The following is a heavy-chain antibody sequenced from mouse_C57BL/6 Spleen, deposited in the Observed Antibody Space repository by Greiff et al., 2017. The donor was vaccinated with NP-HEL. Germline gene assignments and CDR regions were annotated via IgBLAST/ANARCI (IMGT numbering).Heavy chain of an antibody. Sequence: VQLKESGPELVKPGASVKMSCKASGYTFTDYYMHWVKQSHGKSLEWIGYINPNNGGTSYNQKFKGKATLTVNKSSSTAYMELRSLTSEDTAIYYCAVIYYDYAEYAMDDWGQGTSVTVSS. CDR1: GYTFTDYY. D-gene: IGHD2-4*01. CDR3: AVIYYDYAEYAMDD. V-gene: IGHV1-22*01. J-gene: IGHJ4*01. CDR2: INPNNGGT.